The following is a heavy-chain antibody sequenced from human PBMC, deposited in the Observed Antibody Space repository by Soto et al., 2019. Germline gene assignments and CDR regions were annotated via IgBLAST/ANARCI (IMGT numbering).Heavy chain of an antibody. J-gene: IGHJ4*02. CDR1: GFTFSSYS. D-gene: IGHD5-18*01. Sequence: GGSLRLSCAASGFTFSSYSMNWVRQAPGKGLEWVSYISSSSTRSNEDSVKGRFTISRDNPKNSMYLQMNSLRDEDTAVYDGARDQEYSYGYAYDYWGQGTLVTVSS. V-gene: IGHV3-48*02. CDR2: ISSSSTR. CDR3: ARDQEYSYGYAYDY.